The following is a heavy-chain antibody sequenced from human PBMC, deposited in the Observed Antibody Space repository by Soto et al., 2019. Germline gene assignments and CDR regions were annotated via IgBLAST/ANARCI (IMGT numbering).Heavy chain of an antibody. J-gene: IGHJ4*02. CDR1: GGSISSYY. D-gene: IGHD6-13*01. CDR3: ALAAAGTGLFDY. CDR2: IYYSGST. Sequence: QVQLQESGPGLVKPSETLSLTCTVSGGSISSYYWSWIRQPPGKGLEWLGYIYYSGSTNYNPSLTSRVIISVDTSKNQFSLKLSSVTAADTAVYYCALAAAGTGLFDYWGQGTLVTVAS. V-gene: IGHV4-59*01.